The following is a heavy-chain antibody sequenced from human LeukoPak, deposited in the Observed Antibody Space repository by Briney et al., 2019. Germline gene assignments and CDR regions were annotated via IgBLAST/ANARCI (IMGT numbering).Heavy chain of an antibody. V-gene: IGHV1-46*01. Sequence: ASVKVSCKASGYTFTSHGLSWARQAPGQGLEWMGIINPSGGSTSYAQKFQGRVTMTRDTSTSTVYMELSSLRSEDTAVYYCARESSGTESFDIWGQGTMVTVSS. CDR1: GYTFTSHG. J-gene: IGHJ3*02. CDR2: INPSGGST. D-gene: IGHD3-22*01. CDR3: ARESSGTESFDI.